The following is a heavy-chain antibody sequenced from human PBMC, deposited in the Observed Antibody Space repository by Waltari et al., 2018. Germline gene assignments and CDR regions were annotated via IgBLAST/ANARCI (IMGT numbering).Heavy chain of an antibody. J-gene: IGHJ3*02. D-gene: IGHD4-17*01. V-gene: IGHV3-30-3*01. CDR3: AREKGGDYDAFDI. CDR2: ISNDGSNK. CDR1: GFTFSSYA. Sequence: QVQLVESGGGVVQPGRSLRLSCAASGFTFSSYAMHWVRQAPGKGLEWVAVISNDGSNKYYADSVKGRFTISRDNSKNTLYLQMNSLRAEDTAVYYCAREKGGDYDAFDIWGQGTMVTVSS.